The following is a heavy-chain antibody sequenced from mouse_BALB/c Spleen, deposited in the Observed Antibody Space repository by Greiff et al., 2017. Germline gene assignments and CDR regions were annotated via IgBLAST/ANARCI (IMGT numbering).Heavy chain of an antibody. J-gene: IGHJ2*01. CDR2: INPSTGYT. CDR1: GYTFTSYW. CDR3: ARWYYFDY. V-gene: IGHV1-7*01. Sequence: QVQLQQSGAELAKPGASVKMSCKASGYTFTSYWMHWVKQRPGQGLEWIGYINPSTGYTEYNQKFKDKATLTVDKSSSTAYMQLSSPTSEDSAVYYCARWYYFDYWGQGTTLTVSS.